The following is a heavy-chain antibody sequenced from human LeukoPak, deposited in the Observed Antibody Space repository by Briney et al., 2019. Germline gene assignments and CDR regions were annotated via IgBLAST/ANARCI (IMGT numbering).Heavy chain of an antibody. CDR2: ISGDGGST. D-gene: IGHD1-26*01. Sequence: GGSLRLSCAASGFTFDDYAMHWVRQAPGKGLEWVSLISGDGGSTYYADSVKGRFTISRDNSKNSLYLQMNSLRTEDTALYYCAVGSCLFDYWGQGTLVTVSS. V-gene: IGHV3-43*02. CDR3: AVGSCLFDY. J-gene: IGHJ4*02. CDR1: GFTFDDYA.